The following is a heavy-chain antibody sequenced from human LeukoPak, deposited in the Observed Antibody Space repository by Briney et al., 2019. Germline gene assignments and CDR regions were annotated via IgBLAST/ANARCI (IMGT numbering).Heavy chain of an antibody. J-gene: IGHJ5*02. D-gene: IGHD3-22*01. CDR1: GGSISSGGYY. CDR2: IYYSGST. V-gene: IGHV4-31*03. CDR3: ARGGQYYYDSSGYT. Sequence: SETLSFTCTVSGGSISSGGYYWSWIRQHPGKGLEWIGYIYYSGSTYYNPSLKSRVTISVDTSKNQFSLKLSSVTAADTAVYYCARGGQYYYDSSGYTWGQGTLVTVSS.